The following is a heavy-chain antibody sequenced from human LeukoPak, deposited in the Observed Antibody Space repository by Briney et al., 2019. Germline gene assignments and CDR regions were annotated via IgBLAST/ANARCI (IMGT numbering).Heavy chain of an antibody. V-gene: IGHV3-23*01. J-gene: IGHJ3*02. D-gene: IGHD3-22*01. CDR2: ISASGGST. CDR3: AKEVYYFDTSGLYSFAFDS. CDR1: GFTFSSYS. Sequence: PGGSLRLSCAASGFTFSSYSMNWVRQAPGKGLEWVSAISASGGSTYYADSVKGRFTISRDNSKNTLYLKMNSLKVEDTAVYYCAKEVYYFDTSGLYSFAFDSWGQGTMVTVPS.